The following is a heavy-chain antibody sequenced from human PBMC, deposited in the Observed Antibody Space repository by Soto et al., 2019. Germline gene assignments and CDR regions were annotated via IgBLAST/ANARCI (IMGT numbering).Heavy chain of an antibody. J-gene: IGHJ6*03. CDR1: GFTFSSYA. CDR3: AKDWHISRFFYYYMDV. CDR2: ISGSGGST. V-gene: IGHV3-23*01. Sequence: GGSLRLSCAASGFTFSSYAMSWVRQAPGKGLEWVSAISGSGGSTYYADSVKGRFTISRDNSKNTLYLQMNSLRAEDTAVYYCAKDWHISRFFYYYMDVWGKGTTVTVSS. D-gene: IGHD2-21*01.